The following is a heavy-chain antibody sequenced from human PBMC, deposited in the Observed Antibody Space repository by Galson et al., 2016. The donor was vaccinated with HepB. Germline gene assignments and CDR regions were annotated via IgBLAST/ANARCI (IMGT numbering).Heavy chain of an antibody. CDR1: GFTYDGYA. CDR2: ITWNSGTI. J-gene: IGHJ1*01. V-gene: IGHV3-9*01. Sequence: SLRLSCAASGFTYDGYATHWVRQLPGKGLEWVSGITWNSGTIGYADSVKGRFTISRDNAKNYLHLQMNSLRPEDTALYYCASGFGGYAPLEHWGQGTLVTVSS. CDR3: ASGFGGYAPLEH. D-gene: IGHD5-12*01.